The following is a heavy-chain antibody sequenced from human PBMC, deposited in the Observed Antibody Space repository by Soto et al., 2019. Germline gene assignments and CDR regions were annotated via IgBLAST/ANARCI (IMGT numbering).Heavy chain of an antibody. V-gene: IGHV1-69*12. Sequence: QVQLVQSGAEVKKPGSSVKVSCKASGGTFSSYAISWVRQAPGQGLEWMGGIIPIFGTANYAQKFQGRVTITADESTSTAYMELSSLRSEDTAVYYCARAGYSNYEEPPFARGMDVWGQGTTVTVSS. CDR3: ARAGYSNYEEPPFARGMDV. CDR2: IIPIFGTA. J-gene: IGHJ6*02. D-gene: IGHD4-4*01. CDR1: GGTFSSYA.